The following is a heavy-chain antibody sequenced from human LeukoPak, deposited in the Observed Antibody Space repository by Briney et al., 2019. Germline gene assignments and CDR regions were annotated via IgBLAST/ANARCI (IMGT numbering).Heavy chain of an antibody. D-gene: IGHD5-12*01. CDR2: MYYSGST. J-gene: IGHJ4*02. V-gene: IGHV4-30-4*01. CDR3: ARRGGGYAVGLFDY. Sequence: SETLSLTCTVSGGSISSGDYYWSWIRQPPGKGLEWIAYMYYSGSTYYNPSLKSRVTMSADTSKNQLSLKLSSVTAADTAVYYCARRGGGYAVGLFDYWGQGTLSPSPQ. CDR1: GGSISSGDYY.